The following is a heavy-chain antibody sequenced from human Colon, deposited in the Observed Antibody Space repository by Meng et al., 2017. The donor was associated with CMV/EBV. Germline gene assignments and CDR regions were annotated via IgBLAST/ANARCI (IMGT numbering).Heavy chain of an antibody. D-gene: IGHD5-24*01. CDR3: SRSRDPYNGFLDF. V-gene: IGHV3-66*01. J-gene: IGHJ4*02. Sequence: EVQQVDSWGGLLQPGWSMRISCAASGCTSANYMSWVRQAPGTGLEWVSLIYSGGNTYYADSVKGRFTISRDNSKNILYLQMNSLRAEDTALYYCSRSRDPYNGFLDFWGQGALVTVFS. CDR2: IYSGGNT. CDR1: GCTSANY.